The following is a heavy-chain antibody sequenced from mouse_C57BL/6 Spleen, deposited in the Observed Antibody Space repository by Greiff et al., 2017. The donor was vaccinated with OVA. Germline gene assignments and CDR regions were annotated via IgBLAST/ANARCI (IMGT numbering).Heavy chain of an antibody. J-gene: IGHJ1*03. CDR2: IDPETGGT. CDR1: GYTFTDYE. V-gene: IGHV1-15*01. D-gene: IGHD1-1*01. Sequence: VQLQQSGAELVRPGASVTLSCKASGYTFTDYEMHWVKQTPVHGLEWIGAIDPETGGTAYNQKFKGKAILTVDKSSSTAYMELRSLTSEDSAVYYCTRSYYYGSNWYFDVWGTGTTVTVSS. CDR3: TRSYYYGSNWYFDV.